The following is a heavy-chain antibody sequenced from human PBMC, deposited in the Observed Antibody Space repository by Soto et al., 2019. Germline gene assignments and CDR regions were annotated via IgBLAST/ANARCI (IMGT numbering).Heavy chain of an antibody. CDR1: GGSISSRNYY. J-gene: IGHJ4*02. CDR2: IYYSGST. D-gene: IGHD6-19*01. Sequence: PSETLSLTCTVSGGSISSRNYYWGWIRQPPGKGLEWIGSIYYSGSTYYNPSLKSRVTISVDTSKSQFSLKLDSVTAADTAVYYCARQYSAGWSHYSDYWGQGTLVTVSS. V-gene: IGHV4-39*01. CDR3: ARQYSAGWSHYSDY.